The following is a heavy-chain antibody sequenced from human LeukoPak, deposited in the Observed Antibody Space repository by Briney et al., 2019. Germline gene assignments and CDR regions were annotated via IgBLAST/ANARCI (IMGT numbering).Heavy chain of an antibody. CDR2: IIPIFGTA. CDR1: GGTFSSYA. Sequence: ASVKVSCKASGGTFSSYAISWVRQAPGQGLEWMGGIIPIFGTANYAQKFQGRVTITTDESTSTAYMELSSLRSEDTAVYYCARYGGSGPPHFDYWGQGTLVTVSS. D-gene: IGHD4-23*01. CDR3: ARYGGSGPPHFDY. V-gene: IGHV1-69*05. J-gene: IGHJ4*02.